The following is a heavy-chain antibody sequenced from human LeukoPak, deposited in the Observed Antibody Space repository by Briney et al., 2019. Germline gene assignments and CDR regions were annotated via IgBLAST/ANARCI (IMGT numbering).Heavy chain of an antibody. CDR2: ISYDGSNK. D-gene: IGHD3-10*01. CDR3: ARSALDTSGSYYNPQPFEY. J-gene: IGHJ4*02. CDR1: GFTFSNYG. V-gene: IGHV3-30*03. Sequence: PGGSLRLSCAASGFTFSNYGMHWVRQAPGKGLEWVAIISYDGSNKYYADSVKGRFTISRDNSKNTLFLQMNSLRAEDTAVYYCARSALDTSGSYYNPQPFEYWGQGTLVIVSS.